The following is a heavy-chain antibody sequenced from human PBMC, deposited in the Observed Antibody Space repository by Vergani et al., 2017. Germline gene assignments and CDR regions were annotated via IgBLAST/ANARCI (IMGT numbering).Heavy chain of an antibody. D-gene: IGHD3-10*01. J-gene: IGHJ1*01. Sequence: EVQLLESGGGLVQPGGSRRLSCAGAGFTFDTYTMPYVRQAPGKGLEWVATISSGGGYIFYADSVKGRFTISRDNSKNTLFLQMNSLKDEDTAVYYCTTAWGLYYLHGEYFQYWGRGTLVSVS. V-gene: IGHV3-23*01. CDR1: GFTFDTYT. CDR2: ISSGGGYI. CDR3: TTAWGLYYLHGEYFQY.